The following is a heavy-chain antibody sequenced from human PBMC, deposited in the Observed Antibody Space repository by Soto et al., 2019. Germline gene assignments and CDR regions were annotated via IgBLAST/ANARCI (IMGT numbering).Heavy chain of an antibody. CDR2: IYYSGST. J-gene: IGHJ6*02. Sequence: SETLSLTCTVSGGSISSSSYYWGWIRQPPGKGLEWIGSIYYSGSTYYNPSLKSRVTISVDTSKNQFSLKLSSVTAEDTAVYYCARDSLLSYYGMDVWGQGTTVTVSS. CDR3: ARDSLLSYYGMDV. V-gene: IGHV4-39*07. CDR1: GGSISSSSYY.